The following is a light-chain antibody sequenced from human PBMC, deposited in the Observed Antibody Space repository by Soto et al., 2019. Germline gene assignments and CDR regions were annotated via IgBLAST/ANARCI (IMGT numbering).Light chain of an antibody. CDR1: SSDVGGYNY. Sequence: QSVLTQPASVSGSPGQSITISCTGTSSDVGGYNYVSWYQHHPGKAPKLMIYDVTNRPSGVSNRFSGSKSGNTASLTISGLQAEDEADYYCSSHASNRDVLFGGGTQLTVL. CDR3: SSHASNRDVL. V-gene: IGLV2-14*03. CDR2: DVT. J-gene: IGLJ2*01.